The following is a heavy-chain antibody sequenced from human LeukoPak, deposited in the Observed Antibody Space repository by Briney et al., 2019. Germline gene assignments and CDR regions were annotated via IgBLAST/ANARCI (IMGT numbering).Heavy chain of an antibody. V-gene: IGHV3-30*02. J-gene: IGHJ4*02. CDR3: APRPSSSSGVDY. CDR2: IRYDGSNK. Sequence: GGSLRLSCAASGSTFSSYGMHWVRQAPGKGLEWVAFIRYDGSNKYYADSVKGRFTISRDNSKNTLYLQMNSLRAEDTAVYYCAPRPSSSSGVDYWGQGTLVTVSS. CDR1: GSTFSSYG. D-gene: IGHD6-6*01.